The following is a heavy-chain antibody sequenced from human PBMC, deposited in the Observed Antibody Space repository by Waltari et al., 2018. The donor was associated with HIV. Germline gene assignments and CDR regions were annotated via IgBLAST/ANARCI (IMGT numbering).Heavy chain of an antibody. D-gene: IGHD6-19*01. CDR1: GYTFTGHY. J-gene: IGHJ4*02. Sequence: QVQLVPSGAEVKKPGASVKVSCKASGYTFTGHYMHWVRQAPGQGLKWRGRSNPSSGATNSAQKFQGRGTMTRDTSSSTAYMGLSRLRSDDTAVYYCARDQGGIAVAGTPGDYWGQGTLGTVSS. CDR3: ARDQGGIAVAGTPGDY. CDR2: SNPSSGAT. V-gene: IGHV1-2*02.